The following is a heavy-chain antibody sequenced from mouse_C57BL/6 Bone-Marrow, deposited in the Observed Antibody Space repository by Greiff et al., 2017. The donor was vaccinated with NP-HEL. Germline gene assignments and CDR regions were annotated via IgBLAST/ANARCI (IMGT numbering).Heavy chain of an antibody. CDR3: TTWYYCSSYKDY. CDR2: IDPENGDT. Sequence: VQLKQSGAELVRPGASVKLSCTASGFNIKDDYMHWVKQRPEQGLEWIGWIDPENGDTEYASKFQGKATITAATSSNTAYLQLSSLTSEDTAVYYWTTWYYCSSYKDYWGQGTTLTVSS. CDR1: GFNIKDDY. D-gene: IGHD1-1*01. J-gene: IGHJ2*01. V-gene: IGHV14-4*01.